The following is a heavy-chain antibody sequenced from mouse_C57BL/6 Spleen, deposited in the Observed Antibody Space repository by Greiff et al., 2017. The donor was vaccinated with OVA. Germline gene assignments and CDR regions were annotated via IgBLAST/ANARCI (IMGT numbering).Heavy chain of an antibody. Sequence: QVQLQQPGAELVKPGASVKMSCKASGYTFTSYWITWVKQRPGQGLEWIGDIYPGSGSTNYNEKFKSKATLTVDTSSSTAYMQLSSLTSEDSAFYYCARKDVGYANDCWGQGTSVTVSS. CDR1: GYTFTSYW. V-gene: IGHV1-55*01. CDR3: ARKDVGYANDC. CDR2: IYPGSGST. J-gene: IGHJ4*01.